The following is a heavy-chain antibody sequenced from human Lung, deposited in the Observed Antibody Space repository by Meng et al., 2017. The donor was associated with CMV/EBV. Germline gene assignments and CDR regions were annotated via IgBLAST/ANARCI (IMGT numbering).Heavy chain of an antibody. CDR3: ARGVGYCSSTSCQVWSDP. V-gene: IGHV1-2*02. J-gene: IGHJ5*02. Sequence: ASXXVSXKASGYTFTGYYMHWVRQAPGQGLEWMGWINPNSGGTNYAQKFQGRVTMTRDTSISTAYMELSRLRSDDTAVYYCARGVGYCSSTSCQVWSDPWSQGTLVTVSS. CDR1: GYTFTGYY. CDR2: INPNSGGT. D-gene: IGHD2-2*01.